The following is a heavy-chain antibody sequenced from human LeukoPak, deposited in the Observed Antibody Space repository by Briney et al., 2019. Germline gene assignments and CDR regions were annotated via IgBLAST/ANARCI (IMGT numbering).Heavy chain of an antibody. CDR1: GYSFNFYW. Sequence: GESLKISCKGSGYSFNFYWIGWARQMPGKGLEWMGIIYPGDSSTRYSPSFQGQVNISADKSITTAYLQWSSLKASDTAMYYCARHLYYGSGTPPPARADYWGQGTLVTVSS. J-gene: IGHJ4*02. CDR2: IYPGDSST. V-gene: IGHV5-51*01. CDR3: ARHLYYGSGTPPPARADY. D-gene: IGHD3-10*01.